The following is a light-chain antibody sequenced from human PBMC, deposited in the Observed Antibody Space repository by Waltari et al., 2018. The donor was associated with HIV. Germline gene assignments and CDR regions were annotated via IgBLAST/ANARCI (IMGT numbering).Light chain of an antibody. J-gene: IGLJ2*01. CDR3: AAWDDSLRVLI. CDR2: SND. Sequence: QSVLTQPPSASGTPGQTVTISCSGSRSNIGSSTVNWYQQLPTTAPKLLIYSNDQRPSGVPARFSGSVSGTSASLAISGLQSEDEADYHCAAWDDSLRVLIFGGGTKLTVL. CDR1: RSNIGSST. V-gene: IGLV1-44*01.